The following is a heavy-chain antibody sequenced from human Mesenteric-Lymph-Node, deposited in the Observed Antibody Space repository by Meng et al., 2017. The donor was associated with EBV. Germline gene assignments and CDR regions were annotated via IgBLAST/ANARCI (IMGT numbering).Heavy chain of an antibody. Sequence: EVQLVESGXXXXXPXXSLRLSCGASGFSFSSYNMNWVRQAPGKGLEWVSCISSSSSHIYYADSVKGRFTISRDNAKNSLYLQMNNLRAEDTAIYYCAGDPGVDYWGQGTLGTVSS. J-gene: IGHJ4*02. V-gene: IGHV3-21*01. CDR2: ISSSSSHI. CDR3: AGDPGVDY. D-gene: IGHD4-17*01. CDR1: GFSFSSYN.